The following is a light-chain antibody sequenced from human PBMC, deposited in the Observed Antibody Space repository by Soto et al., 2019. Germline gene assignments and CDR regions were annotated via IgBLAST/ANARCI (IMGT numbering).Light chain of an antibody. CDR1: QGVSRK. J-gene: IGKJ4*01. Sequence: IVMSQSPATLSVAPGERVTFSCRASQGVSRKLAWYQHKPGQAPRLLISGASTGATGIPARFSGSGSGTEFTLTISSLQSEDCAIYYCQQYHTWPITFGGGTKVAIK. CDR3: QQYHTWPIT. CDR2: GAS. V-gene: IGKV3-15*01.